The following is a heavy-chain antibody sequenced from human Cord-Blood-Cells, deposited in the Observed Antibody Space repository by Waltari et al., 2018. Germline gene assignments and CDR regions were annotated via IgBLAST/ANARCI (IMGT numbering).Heavy chain of an antibody. CDR2: IKQDGSDK. Sequence: EVQLVESGGGLVQAGGALRLSCAAYGFPFSRYWMRWVGQAPGKGLEWVAIIKQDGSDKYYVDSVKGRFTISRDNAKNSLYLQMNSLRAEDTAVYYCARGLAGDDAFDIWGQGTMVTVSS. J-gene: IGHJ3*02. D-gene: IGHD2-21*01. CDR1: GFPFSRYW. CDR3: ARGLAGDDAFDI. V-gene: IGHV3-7*01.